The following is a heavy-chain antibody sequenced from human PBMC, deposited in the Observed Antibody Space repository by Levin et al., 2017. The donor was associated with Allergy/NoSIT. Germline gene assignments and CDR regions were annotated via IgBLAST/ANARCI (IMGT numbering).Heavy chain of an antibody. J-gene: IGHJ4*02. D-gene: IGHD3-3*01. CDR2: ISGSGGST. CDR3: AKALPGVFGVVIVGLDY. CDR1: GFTFSSYA. Sequence: GGSLRLSCAASGFTFSSYAMSWVRQAPGKGLEWVSAISGSGGSTYYADSVKGRFTISRDNSKNTLYLQMNSLRAEDTAVYYCAKALPGVFGVVIVGLDYWGQGTLVTVSS. V-gene: IGHV3-23*01.